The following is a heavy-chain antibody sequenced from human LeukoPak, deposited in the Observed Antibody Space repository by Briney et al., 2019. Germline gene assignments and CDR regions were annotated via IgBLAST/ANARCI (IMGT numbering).Heavy chain of an antibody. CDR1: GGSISSYY. CDR3: ARTGIVGATIDAFDI. Sequence: SETLSLTCTVSGGSISSYYWSWIRQPPGKGLEWIGFIYYSGRTNYNPSLKSRVTISLDTSKNQFSLKLSSVTAADTAVYYCARTGIVGATIDAFDIWGQGTMVTVSS. CDR2: IYYSGRT. J-gene: IGHJ3*02. V-gene: IGHV4-59*08. D-gene: IGHD1-26*01.